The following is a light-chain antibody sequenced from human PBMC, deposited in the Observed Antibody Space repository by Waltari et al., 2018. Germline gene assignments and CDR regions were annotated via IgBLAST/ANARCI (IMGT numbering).Light chain of an antibody. CDR1: QRVSRA. CDR2: AAS. V-gene: IGKV3-20*01. CDR3: QHYVNLPVT. Sequence: EIVLTQSPGTLSLSPGERATLPCRPSQRVSRALAWYQQKPGQAPRLLIYAASTRATGVPDRFSGSGSGTDFSLTISRLDPEDFAVYYCQHYVNLPVTFGQGTKVEI. J-gene: IGKJ1*01.